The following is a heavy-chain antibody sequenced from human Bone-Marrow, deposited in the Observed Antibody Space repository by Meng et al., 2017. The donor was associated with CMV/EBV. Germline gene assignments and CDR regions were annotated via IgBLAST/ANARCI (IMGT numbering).Heavy chain of an antibody. Sequence: SETLSLTCTVSGGSISSYYWSWIRQPPGKGLEWIGYIYYSGSTNYNPSLKSRVTISVDTSKNQFSLKLSSVTAADTAVYYCARYSRKTYCSSTSCHEGYYYYYYGMDVWGQGTTVTVSS. V-gene: IGHV4-59*01. J-gene: IGHJ6*02. CDR1: GGSISSYY. D-gene: IGHD2-2*01. CDR3: ARYSRKTYCSSTSCHEGYYYYYYGMDV. CDR2: IYYSGST.